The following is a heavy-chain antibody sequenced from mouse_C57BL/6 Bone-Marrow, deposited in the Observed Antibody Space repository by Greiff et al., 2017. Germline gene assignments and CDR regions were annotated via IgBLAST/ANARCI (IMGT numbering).Heavy chain of an antibody. D-gene: IGHD2-2*01. CDR1: GYTFTDYE. CDR2: IDPETGGT. Sequence: VKLVESGAELVRPGASVTLSCKASGYTFTDYEMHWVKQTPVHGLEWIGAIDPETGGTAYNQKFKGKAILTADKSSSTAYMELRSLTSEDSAVYYCTDGYDYFDYWGQGTTLTVSS. V-gene: IGHV1-15*01. CDR3: TDGYDYFDY. J-gene: IGHJ2*01.